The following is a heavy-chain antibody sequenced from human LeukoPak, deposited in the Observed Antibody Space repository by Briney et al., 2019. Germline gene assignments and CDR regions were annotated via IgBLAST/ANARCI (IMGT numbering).Heavy chain of an antibody. CDR1: GFTFSDYY. D-gene: IGHD6-13*01. J-gene: IGHJ3*02. Sequence: GGSLRLSCAASGFTFSDYYMSWIRQAPGKGLEWVSYISSSGSTIYYADSVKGRFTISRDNAKNSLYLQMNSLRAEDTAVYYCAGVAAAGNSAFDIWGQGTMVTVSS. V-gene: IGHV3-11*01. CDR3: AGVAAAGNSAFDI. CDR2: ISSSGSTI.